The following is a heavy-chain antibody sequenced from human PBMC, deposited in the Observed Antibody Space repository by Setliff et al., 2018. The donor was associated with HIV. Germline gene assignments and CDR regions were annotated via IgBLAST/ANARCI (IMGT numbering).Heavy chain of an antibody. CDR3: ATRGELLGRRASTVTVYYYYLDV. CDR1: GYTLTELS. CDR2: FVPEHSET. D-gene: IGHD4-17*01. J-gene: IGHJ6*03. Sequence: ASVKVSCKVSGYTLTELSIHWVRQAPGKGLEWMGGFVPEHSETIYAQKFQGRVTMTEDTSTDTAFMELSGLTSEDTAVYYCATRGELLGRRASTVTVYYYYLDVWGKGTTVTVSS. V-gene: IGHV1-24*01.